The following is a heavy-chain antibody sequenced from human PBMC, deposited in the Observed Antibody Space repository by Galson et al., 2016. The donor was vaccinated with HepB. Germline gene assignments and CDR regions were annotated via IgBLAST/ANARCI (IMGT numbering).Heavy chain of an antibody. V-gene: IGHV2-5*05. D-gene: IGHD3-10*01. Sequence: PALVKPTQTLTLTCAFSGFSLTTTGVGVGWVRQPPGGALECLAVIYWHGALVSGPSLKNRVTLTKDTSKNQVVLILTDVGPADTATYFCTHISGDVGYGGHYYYYYGMVDWGQGTTVVVSS. J-gene: IGHJ6*02. CDR3: THISGDVGYGGHYYYYYGMVD. CDR2: IYWHGAL. CDR1: GFSLTTTGVG.